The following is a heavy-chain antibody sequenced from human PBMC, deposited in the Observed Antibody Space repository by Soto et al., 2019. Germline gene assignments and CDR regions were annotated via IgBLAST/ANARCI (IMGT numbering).Heavy chain of an antibody. Sequence: GGSLRLSCAASGFTFSSYWMSWVRQAPGKGLEWVANIKQDGSEKYYVDSVKGRFTISRDNAKNSLYLQINSLRAEDTAVYYCAREGVRIFGVVTTYYYYGMDVWGQGTTVTVSS. V-gene: IGHV3-7*05. J-gene: IGHJ6*02. CDR2: IKQDGSEK. CDR1: GFTFSSYW. D-gene: IGHD3-3*01. CDR3: AREGVRIFGVVTTYYYYGMDV.